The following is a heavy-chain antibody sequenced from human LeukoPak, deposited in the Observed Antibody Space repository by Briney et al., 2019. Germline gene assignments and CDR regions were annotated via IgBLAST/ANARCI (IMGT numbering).Heavy chain of an antibody. V-gene: IGHV3-23*01. CDR2: ISGSGGST. Sequence: GGSLRLSCAASGFTFRNAWMSWVRQAPGKGLEWVSAISGSGGSTYYADSVKGRFTISGDNSKNTLYLQMNSLRAEDTAVYYCAKDGPYSSRGGYFDYWGQGTLVTVPS. J-gene: IGHJ4*02. D-gene: IGHD6-13*01. CDR3: AKDGPYSSRGGYFDY. CDR1: GFTFRNAW.